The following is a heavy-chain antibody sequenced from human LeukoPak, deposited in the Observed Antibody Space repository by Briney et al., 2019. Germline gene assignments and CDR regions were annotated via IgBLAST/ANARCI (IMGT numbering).Heavy chain of an antibody. J-gene: IGHJ4*02. CDR2: IYPSDSDT. CDR1: GYRITSYW. Sequence: GGSLKISCKGSGYRITSYWIAWVRQMPGKGLEWMGIIYPSDSDTRYSPSFQGQVTISADRSINTAYLQWSSLKASDTAMYYCARRVAVGGLYYFDYWGQGTLVTVSS. V-gene: IGHV5-51*01. CDR3: ARRVAVGGLYYFDY. D-gene: IGHD4-23*01.